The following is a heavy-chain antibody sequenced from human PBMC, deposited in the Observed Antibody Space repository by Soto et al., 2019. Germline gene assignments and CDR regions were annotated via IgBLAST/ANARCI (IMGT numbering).Heavy chain of an antibody. J-gene: IGHJ4*02. CDR1: GFAFSSYW. Sequence: EVQLVESGGGLVQPGGSLRLSCETSGFAFSSYWMNWVRQVPGKGLEWVANIRQDGSEKNYVDSVRGRFTISRDNAKTSLHLQMNSLRAEDTAVYHCVRSSGWTGDYWGQGILGTVSS. V-gene: IGHV3-7*04. D-gene: IGHD3-10*01. CDR2: IRQDGSEK. CDR3: VRSSGWTGDY.